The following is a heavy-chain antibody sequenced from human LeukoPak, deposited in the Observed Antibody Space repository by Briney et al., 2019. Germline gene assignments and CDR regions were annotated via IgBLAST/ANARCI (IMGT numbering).Heavy chain of an antibody. CDR1: GFTFSSYA. J-gene: IGHJ4*02. V-gene: IGHV3-23*01. CDR3: AKGERYSYGRTWVLDY. D-gene: IGHD5-18*01. CDR2: ISGSGGST. Sequence: PGGSLRLSCAASGFTFSSYAMSWVRQAPGKGLEWVSAISGSGGSTYYADSVKGRFTISRDNSKNTLYLQMNSLRAEDTAVYYCAKGERYSYGRTWVLDYWGQGTLVTVSS.